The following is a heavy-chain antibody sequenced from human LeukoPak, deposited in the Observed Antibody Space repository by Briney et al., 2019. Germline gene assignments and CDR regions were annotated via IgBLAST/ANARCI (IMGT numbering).Heavy chain of an antibody. CDR1: GGSISSYGYY. V-gene: IGHV4-31*03. Sequence: PSETLSLTCSVSGGSISSYGYYWSWIRQHPGKGLEWIGNIHRSGTTYYTPSLKSRVSFSVDTSKNQFSLKLTSLTAADSAVYYCARVTDYDFWSGYPDYWGQGALVTVS. CDR3: ARVTDYDFWSGYPDY. J-gene: IGHJ4*02. D-gene: IGHD3-3*01. CDR2: IHRSGTT.